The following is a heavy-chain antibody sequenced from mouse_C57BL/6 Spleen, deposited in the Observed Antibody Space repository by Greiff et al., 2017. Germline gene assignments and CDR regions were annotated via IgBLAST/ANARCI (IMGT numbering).Heavy chain of an antibody. CDR2: IDPSDSYT. CDR1: GYTFTSYW. D-gene: IGHD1-1*01. J-gene: IGHJ2*01. CDR3: ARYGNFHD. V-gene: IGHV1-69*01. Sequence: QVQLQQPGAELVMPGASVKLSCKASGYTFTSYWMHWVKQRPGQGLEWIGEIDPSDSYTNYNQKFKGKSTLTVDKSSSTAYMQLSSLTSEDSAVYYCARYGNFHDWGQGSTLTVSS.